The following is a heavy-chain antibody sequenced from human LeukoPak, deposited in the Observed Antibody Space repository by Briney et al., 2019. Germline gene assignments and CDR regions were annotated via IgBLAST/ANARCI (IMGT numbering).Heavy chain of an antibody. Sequence: SETLSLTCAVYGGSFSGYYWSWIRQPPGKGLEWIGEINHSGSTNYNPSLKSRVTISVDTSKNQFSLKLSSVTAADTAVYYCAREAAAEYFQHWGQGTLVTVSS. V-gene: IGHV4-34*01. J-gene: IGHJ1*01. CDR3: AREAAAEYFQH. CDR2: INHSGST. CDR1: GGSFSGYY. D-gene: IGHD6-13*01.